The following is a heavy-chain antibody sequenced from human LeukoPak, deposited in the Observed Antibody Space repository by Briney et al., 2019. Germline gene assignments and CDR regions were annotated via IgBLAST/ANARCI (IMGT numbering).Heavy chain of an antibody. CDR2: IYYSGTT. CDR1: GGSISTYY. V-gene: IGHV4-59*01. D-gene: IGHD6-13*01. Sequence: SETLSLTCTVSGGSISTYYWSWIRQPPGEGLEWIGSIYYSGTTHSNPSLKSRVTISVDTSKNQFSLKLRSVTAADTAVYYCARVVATPGVSNFDYWGQGTLVTVSS. CDR3: ARVVATPGVSNFDY. J-gene: IGHJ4*02.